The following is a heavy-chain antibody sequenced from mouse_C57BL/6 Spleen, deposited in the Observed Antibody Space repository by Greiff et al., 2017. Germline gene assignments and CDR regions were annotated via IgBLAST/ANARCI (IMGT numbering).Heavy chain of an antibody. CDR2: FDPSASYT. CDR3: ARDLGYGSSHWYFDV. V-gene: IGHV1-69*01. J-gene: IGHJ1*03. Sequence: QQSCPASGYPFPCFWMPWVKPRYGHGLEWIGEFDPSASYTNYNHKFMGKSTLTVDKSSSTAYMQLSSLTAEDSAVYYCARDLGYGSSHWYFDVWGTGTTVTVSS. D-gene: IGHD1-1*01. CDR1: GYPFPCFW.